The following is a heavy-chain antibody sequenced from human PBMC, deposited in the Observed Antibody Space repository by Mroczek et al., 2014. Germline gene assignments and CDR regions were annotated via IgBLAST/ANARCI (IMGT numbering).Heavy chain of an antibody. V-gene: IGHV4-31*03. CDR1: GGSISSGGYY. CDR2: IYYSGST. D-gene: IGHD3-3*01. J-gene: IGHJ4*02. CDR3: ARAITPYYDFWSGYEDGFFDY. Sequence: QVQLQESGPGLVKPSQTLSLTCTVSGGSISSGGYYWSWIRQHPGKGLEWIGYIYYSGSTYYNPSLKSRVTISVDTSKNQFSLKLSSVTAADTAVYYCARAITPYYDFWSGYEDGFFDYWGQGTWSPSPQ.